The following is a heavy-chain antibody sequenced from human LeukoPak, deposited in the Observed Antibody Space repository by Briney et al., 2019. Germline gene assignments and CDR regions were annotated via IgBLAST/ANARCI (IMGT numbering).Heavy chain of an antibody. CDR1: GFTFDDYA. CDR3: AKDMYYDFWSGYYTGNNYYYGMDV. J-gene: IGHJ6*02. V-gene: IGHV3-9*01. CDR2: ISWNSGSI. Sequence: SLRLSCAASGFTFDDYAMHWVRQAPGKGLEWVSGISWNSGSIGYADSAKGRFTISRDNAKNSLYLQMNSLRAEDTALYYCAKDMYYDFWSGYYTGNNYYYGMDVWGQGTTVTVSS. D-gene: IGHD3-3*01.